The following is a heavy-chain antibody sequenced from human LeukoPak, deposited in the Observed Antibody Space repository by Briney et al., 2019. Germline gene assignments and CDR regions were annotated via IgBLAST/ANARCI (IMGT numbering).Heavy chain of an antibody. D-gene: IGHD3-22*01. J-gene: IGHJ3*02. V-gene: IGHV4-34*01. Sequence: SETLSLTCAVYGGSFSGYYWSWIRQPPRKGLEWIGEINHSGSTNYNPSLKSRVTISVDTSKNQFSLKLSSVTAADTAVYYCARRSHHRTNYYDSSGSLRAFDIWGQGTMVTVSS. CDR3: ARRSHHRTNYYDSSGSLRAFDI. CDR2: INHSGST. CDR1: GGSFSGYY.